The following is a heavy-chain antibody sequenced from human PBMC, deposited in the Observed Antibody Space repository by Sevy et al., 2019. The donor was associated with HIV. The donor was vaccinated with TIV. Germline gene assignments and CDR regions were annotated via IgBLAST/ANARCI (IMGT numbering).Heavy chain of an antibody. CDR3: ARDLDIVVVVAARGCAFDI. D-gene: IGHD2-15*01. CDR1: GFTFSDYY. CDR2: ISSSSSYT. V-gene: IGHV3-11*05. Sequence: GSLRLSCAASGFTFSDYYMSWIRQARGKGLEWLSYISSSSSYTNYADSVKGRFTISRDNAKNSLYLQMNSLRAEDTAVYYCARDLDIVVVVAARGCAFDIWGQGTMVTVSS. J-gene: IGHJ3*02.